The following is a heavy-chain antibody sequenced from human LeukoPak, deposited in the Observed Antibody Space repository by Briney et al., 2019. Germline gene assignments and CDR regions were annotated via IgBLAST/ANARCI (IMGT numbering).Heavy chain of an antibody. D-gene: IGHD3-22*01. J-gene: IGHJ5*02. Sequence: SQTLSLTCTVSGGSISSGDYYWSWIRQPLGKGLEWIGYTYYSGSTYYNPSLKSRATISVDTSKNQFSLKLTSVTAADTAVYYCARPYYYDSRIDPWGQGTLVTVSS. CDR3: ARPYYYDSRIDP. V-gene: IGHV4-30-4*01. CDR2: TYYSGST. CDR1: GGSISSGDYY.